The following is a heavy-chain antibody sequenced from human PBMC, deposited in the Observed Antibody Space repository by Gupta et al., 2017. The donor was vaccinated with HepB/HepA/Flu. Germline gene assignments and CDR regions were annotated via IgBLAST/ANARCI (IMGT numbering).Heavy chain of an antibody. CDR3: TKDLFFWSAMDV. CDR2: IGSDTKT. D-gene: IGHD3-3*01. CDR1: GFPFSGNA. V-gene: IGHV3-23*01. Sequence: EVQWLESGGGLVQPGGSLRLSCAASGFPFSGNAMNWVRQAPGKGLEWVSGIGSDTKTHYTNSVRGRFTISRDNSKNILYLQMNSLRPEDTAVYYCTKDLFFWSAMDVWGKGTTVTVSS. J-gene: IGHJ6*03.